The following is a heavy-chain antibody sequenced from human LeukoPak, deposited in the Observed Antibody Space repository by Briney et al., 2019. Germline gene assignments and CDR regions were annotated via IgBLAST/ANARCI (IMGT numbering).Heavy chain of an antibody. J-gene: IGHJ4*02. CDR3: AKDRACGQWNCQGSDY. CDR1: GFTLSSYA. D-gene: IGHD1-7*01. Sequence: GGSLRLSCAASGFTLSSYAMSWVRQAPGKGLEWVLGVSDSGDGTHYADSVKGRFTISRDNSKNTLYLQMNNLRAEDTAVYYCAKDRACGQWNCQGSDYWGQGTLVTVSS. V-gene: IGHV3-23*01. CDR2: VSDSGDGT.